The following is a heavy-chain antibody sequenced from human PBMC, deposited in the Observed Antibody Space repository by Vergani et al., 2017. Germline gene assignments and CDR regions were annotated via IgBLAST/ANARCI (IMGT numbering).Heavy chain of an antibody. CDR3: ARASVETTMHRREYYYYMDV. Sequence: QVQLQESGPGLVKPSQTLSLTCTVSGGSISSGGYYWSWIRQHPGKGLEWIGYIYYSGNTYFNPSLKNRVSMSADTSKNQVSLKVSSVTAADTAVYYCARASVETTMHRREYYYYMDVWGEGTTVTVSS. J-gene: IGHJ6*03. CDR2: IYYSGNT. V-gene: IGHV4-31*03. D-gene: IGHD5-18*01. CDR1: GGSISSGGYY.